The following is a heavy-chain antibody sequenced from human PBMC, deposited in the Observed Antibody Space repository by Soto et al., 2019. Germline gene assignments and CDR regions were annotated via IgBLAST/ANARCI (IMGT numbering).Heavy chain of an antibody. D-gene: IGHD3-10*01. CDR3: ARVGEIYYGSGRSWFDP. CDR2: IMPIFGTA. Sequence: ASVKLSCKASGGTFSSCAIRWVRQAPGQGLEWMGGIMPIFGTANYAQKFQGRVTIAADKSTSTAYMELSSLRSEDTAVYYCARVGEIYYGSGRSWFDPWGQGTLVTVSS. V-gene: IGHV1-69*06. CDR1: GGTFSSCA. J-gene: IGHJ5*02.